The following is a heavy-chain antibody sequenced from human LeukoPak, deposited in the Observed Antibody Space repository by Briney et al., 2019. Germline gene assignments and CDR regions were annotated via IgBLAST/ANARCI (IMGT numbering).Heavy chain of an antibody. CDR1: GYTFTGYY. V-gene: IGHV1-2*02. D-gene: IGHD4-17*01. J-gene: IGHJ4*02. Sequence: ASVKVSCKASGYTFTGYYMHWVRQAPGQGLEWMGWINPNSGGTNYAQKFQGRVTMTRDTSISTAYMELSRLRSDDTAVYYCAREWGYGDYVLDYWGQGTLVIVSS. CDR2: INPNSGGT. CDR3: AREWGYGDYVLDY.